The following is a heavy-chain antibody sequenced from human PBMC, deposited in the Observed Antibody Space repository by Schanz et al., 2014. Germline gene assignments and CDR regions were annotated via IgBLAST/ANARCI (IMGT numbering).Heavy chain of an antibody. CDR2: ISGSGGST. CDR1: GFTFRNYG. J-gene: IGHJ4*02. CDR3: AKNRAGGYESFLDS. V-gene: IGHV3-23*01. D-gene: IGHD5-12*01. Sequence: EVQLLETGGGLVQPGGSLRLSCAASGFTFRNYGMSWVRQAPGQGLEWVSAISGSGGSTYYADSVKGRFTISRDNSKNSLYLQMDSLRSEDTALYYCAKNRAGGYESFLDSWGQGTLVTVSS.